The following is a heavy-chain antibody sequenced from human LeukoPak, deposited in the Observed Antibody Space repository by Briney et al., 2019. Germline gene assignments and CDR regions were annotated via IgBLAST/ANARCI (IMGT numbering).Heavy chain of an antibody. D-gene: IGHD3-9*01. V-gene: IGHV3-30*04. CDR1: GFTFSSYA. CDR2: ISYDGSNK. CDR3: ARDGDILTGYGYFDY. Sequence: GGSLRLFCAASGFTFSSYAMHWVRQAPGKGLEWVAVISYDGSNKYYAGSVKGRFTISRDNSKNTLYLQMNSPRAEDTAVYYCARDGDILTGYGYFDYWGQGTLVTVSS. J-gene: IGHJ4*02.